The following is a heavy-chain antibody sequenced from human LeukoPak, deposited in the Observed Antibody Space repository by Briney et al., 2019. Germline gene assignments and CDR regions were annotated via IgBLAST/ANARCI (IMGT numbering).Heavy chain of an antibody. CDR2: IYYSGST. V-gene: IGHV4-39*01. CDR1: GGSISSSSYY. J-gene: IGHJ6*03. D-gene: IGHD6-19*01. Sequence: SSETLSLTCTVSGGSISSSSYYWGWTRQPPGKGLEWIGSIYYSGSTYYNPSLKSRVTISVDTSKNQFSLKLSSVTAADTAVYYCARHSYSSGWSVGYYYMDVWGKGTTVTVSS. CDR3: ARHSYSSGWSVGYYYMDV.